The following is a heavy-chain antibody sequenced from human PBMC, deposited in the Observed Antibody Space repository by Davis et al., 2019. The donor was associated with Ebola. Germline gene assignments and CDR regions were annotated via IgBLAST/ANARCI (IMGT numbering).Heavy chain of an antibody. J-gene: IGHJ4*02. D-gene: IGHD6-6*01. CDR3: ARTEYSSSSDAY. CDR1: GYTFTSYC. Sequence: AASVKVSCTASGYTFTSYCISWVRQAPGQGLEWMGWISAYNGNTNYAQKLQGRVTMTTDTSTSTAYMELRSLRSDDTAVYYCARTEYSSSSDAYWGQGTLVTVSS. CDR2: ISAYNGNT. V-gene: IGHV1-18*01.